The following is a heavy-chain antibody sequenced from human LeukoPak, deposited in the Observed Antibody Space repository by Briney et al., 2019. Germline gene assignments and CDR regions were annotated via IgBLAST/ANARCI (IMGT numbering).Heavy chain of an antibody. Sequence: GGSLRLSCAASGFTISNYWMTWVRLAPGKGLEWVAIIKQDGSERYYVDSVKGRFTVSRDNAKNSLYLQMSSLRAEDTAVYYCARDWGEYWGQGTLVTVSS. CDR2: IKQDGSER. CDR3: ARDWGEY. D-gene: IGHD7-27*01. CDR1: GFTISNYW. V-gene: IGHV3-7*01. J-gene: IGHJ4*02.